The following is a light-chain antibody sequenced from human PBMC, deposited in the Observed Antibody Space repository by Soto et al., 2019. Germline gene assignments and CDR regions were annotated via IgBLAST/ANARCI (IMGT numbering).Light chain of an antibody. J-gene: IGKJ1*01. V-gene: IGKV3-15*01. Sequence: IVMTQSPATVSLSPEERVTLSCRASQSVSRNLAWYQQKPGQTPRLLIYGASTRATGIPARFSGSGSETEFTLTISTLQSEDFAVYYCQDYSSWPWTFGQGTKVEI. CDR2: GAS. CDR3: QDYSSWPWT. CDR1: QSVSRN.